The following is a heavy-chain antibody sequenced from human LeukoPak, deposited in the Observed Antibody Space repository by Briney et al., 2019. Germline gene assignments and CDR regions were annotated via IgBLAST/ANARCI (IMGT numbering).Heavy chain of an antibody. V-gene: IGHV1-2*02. CDR1: GYTFTGHH. D-gene: IGHD6-19*01. CDR3: AKWRGYSSGWSGPFDD. J-gene: IGHJ4*01. Sequence: ASVNVSCKASGYTFTGHHMHWVRQAPGQGLEWMGWIDPNSGGTNYAQKFQGRVTVTRDTSISTAYMELSRLKSDDTAVYYCAKWRGYSSGWSGPFDDWGQGTLVTVSS. CDR2: IDPNSGGT.